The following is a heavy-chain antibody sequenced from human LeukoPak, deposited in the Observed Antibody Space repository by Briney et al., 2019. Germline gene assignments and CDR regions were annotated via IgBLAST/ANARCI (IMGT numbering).Heavy chain of an antibody. D-gene: IGHD3-10*01. CDR3: ARDLVRGWFGPPGAFDI. Sequence: GASVKVSCKASGYTFTSYGISWVRQAPGQGLEWMGWINPNSGGTNYAQKFQGRVTMTRDTSISTAYMELSRLRSDDTAVYYCARDLVRGWFGPPGAFDIWGQGTMVTVSS. CDR1: GYTFTSYG. V-gene: IGHV1-2*02. CDR2: INPNSGGT. J-gene: IGHJ3*02.